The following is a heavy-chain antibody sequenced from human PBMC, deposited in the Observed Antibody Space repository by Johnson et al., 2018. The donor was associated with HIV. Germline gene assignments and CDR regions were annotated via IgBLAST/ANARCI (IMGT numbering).Heavy chain of an antibody. CDR2: IRYDGSNN. D-gene: IGHD2-15*01. J-gene: IGHJ3*02. Sequence: QVQLVESGGGVVQPGGSLRLSCVVSGFTFSSYGMHWVRQAPGKGLEWVAFIRYDGSNNYYADSVKGRFTISRDNSKNTLYLQMNSLRAEDTAVYYCAKDNIVVVSRDAFDIWGQGTMVTVSS. CDR3: AKDNIVVVSRDAFDI. CDR1: GFTFSSYG. V-gene: IGHV3-30*02.